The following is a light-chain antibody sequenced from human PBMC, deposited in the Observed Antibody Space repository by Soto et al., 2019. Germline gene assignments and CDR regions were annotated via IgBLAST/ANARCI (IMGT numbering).Light chain of an antibody. CDR3: QQYFNWPLTWT. V-gene: IGKV3-15*01. Sequence: EVVLTQSPATLSVSAGGTVTVSCRASQSVRTNVAWYQQIPGQAPRLLVYGASTRATGVPARFTGSGSGIEFSLTISSLLSEDSAFYYCQQYFNWPLTWTFGPGTKVDIK. J-gene: IGKJ1*01. CDR2: GAS. CDR1: QSVRTN.